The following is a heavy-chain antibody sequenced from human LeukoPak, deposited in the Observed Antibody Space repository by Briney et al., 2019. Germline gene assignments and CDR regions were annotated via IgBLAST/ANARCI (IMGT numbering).Heavy chain of an antibody. V-gene: IGHV1-8*01. Sequence: ASVKVSCKASGYTFTSYDINWVRQATGQGLEWMGWMNPNSGNTGYAQKFQGRVTMTRNTSISTAYMELSSLRSEDTAVYYCARGSNILATATPPFGYWGQGTLVTVSS. CDR1: GYTFTSYD. CDR2: MNPNSGNT. CDR3: ARGSNILATATPPFGY. J-gene: IGHJ4*02. D-gene: IGHD5-18*01.